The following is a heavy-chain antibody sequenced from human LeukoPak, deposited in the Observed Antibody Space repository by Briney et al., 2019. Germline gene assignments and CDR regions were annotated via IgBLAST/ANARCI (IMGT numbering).Heavy chain of an antibody. CDR2: ISYDGSNQ. Sequence: GGSLRLSCAASGFTFSSYAMHWVRQAPGKGLEWVAVISYDGSNQYYADSVKGRFTISRDTSKNTLYLQMNSLRAEDTAVYYCARENSYWGQGTLVTVSS. D-gene: IGHD2/OR15-2a*01. CDR1: GFTFSSYA. V-gene: IGHV3-30-3*01. J-gene: IGHJ4*02. CDR3: ARENSY.